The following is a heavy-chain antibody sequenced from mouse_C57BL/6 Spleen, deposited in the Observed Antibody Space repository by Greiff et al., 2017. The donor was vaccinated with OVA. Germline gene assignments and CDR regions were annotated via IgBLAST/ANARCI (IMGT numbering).Heavy chain of an antibody. CDR2: IYPRSGNT. CDR3: ARRDSNLDY. V-gene: IGHV1-81*01. Sequence: VKLMESGAELARPGASVKLSCKASGYTFTSYGISWVKQRTGPGLEWIGEIYPRSGNTYYNEKFKGKATLTADKSSSTAYMELRSLTSEDSAVYFCARRDSNLDYWGQGTTLTVSS. CDR1: GYTFTSYG. D-gene: IGHD2-5*01. J-gene: IGHJ2*01.